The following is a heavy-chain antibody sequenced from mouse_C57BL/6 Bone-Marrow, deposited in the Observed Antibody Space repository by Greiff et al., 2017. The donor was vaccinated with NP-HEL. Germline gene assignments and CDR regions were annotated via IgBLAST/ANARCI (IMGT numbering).Heavy chain of an antibody. CDR1: GYTFTSYW. V-gene: IGHV1-55*01. Sequence: VQLQQPGAELVKPGASVKMSCKASGYTFTSYWITWVKQRPGQGLEWIGDIYPGSGSTNYNEKFKSKATLTVDTSSSTAYMQLSSLTSEDSAVYYCAREITTVVATVDYWGQGTTLTVSS. J-gene: IGHJ2*01. CDR2: IYPGSGST. CDR3: AREITTVVATVDY. D-gene: IGHD1-1*01.